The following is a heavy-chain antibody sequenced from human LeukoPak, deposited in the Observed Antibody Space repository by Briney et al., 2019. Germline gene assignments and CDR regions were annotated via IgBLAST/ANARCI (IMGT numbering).Heavy chain of an antibody. D-gene: IGHD6-13*01. CDR3: ARGTRCSSSWYGGGLDY. Sequence: SVTVSCKASGGTFNSYAISWVRQAPGQGLEWMGRIIPILGIANYAQKFQGRVTITADKSTSTAYMALSSLRSEDTAVYYCARGTRCSSSWYGGGLDYWGQGTLVTVSS. CDR2: IIPILGIA. V-gene: IGHV1-69*04. CDR1: GGTFNSYA. J-gene: IGHJ4*02.